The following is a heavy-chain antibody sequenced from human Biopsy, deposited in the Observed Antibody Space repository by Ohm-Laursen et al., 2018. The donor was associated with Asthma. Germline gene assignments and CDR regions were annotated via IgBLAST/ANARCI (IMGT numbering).Heavy chain of an antibody. V-gene: IGHV2-26*01. Sequence: PTQTLTLTGTVSGFSLRHARMGVTWIRQPPGKALEWLAHIFSNDEKSYSTSLKSRITISKDTAKSQVVLTMSNMDPVDTATYYCARVVNYDFRSGYWFDPWGQGTLVTVSS. CDR3: ARVVNYDFRSGYWFDP. J-gene: IGHJ5*02. D-gene: IGHD3-3*01. CDR2: IFSNDEK. CDR1: GFSLRHARMG.